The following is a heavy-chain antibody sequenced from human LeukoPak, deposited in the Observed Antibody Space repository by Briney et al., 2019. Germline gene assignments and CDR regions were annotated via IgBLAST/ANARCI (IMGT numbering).Heavy chain of an antibody. V-gene: IGHV1-2*04. J-gene: IGHJ4*02. CDR1: GYTFTGYY. CDR2: INPNSGGT. Sequence: GASVKVSCKASGYTFTGYYMHWVRQAPGQGLEWMGWINPNSGGTNYAQKFQGWVTMTRDTSISTAYMELSRLRSDDTAVYYCARGDDILTGYLYYFDYWGQGTLVTASS. D-gene: IGHD3-9*01. CDR3: ARGDDILTGYLYYFDY.